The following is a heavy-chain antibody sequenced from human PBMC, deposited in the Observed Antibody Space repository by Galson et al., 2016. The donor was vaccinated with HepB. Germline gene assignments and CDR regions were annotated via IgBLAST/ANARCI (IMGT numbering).Heavy chain of an antibody. CDR1: GLNFNNYA. D-gene: IGHD6-19*01. CDR3: VYSAGWSPFRS. Sequence: SLRLSCAASGLNFNNYAMTWVRQAPGKGLEWVSSISGSGVNSYLADSVKGRFTISRDNTYNTLSLQMNNLRDEDTARYFCVYSAGWSPFRSWGQGTQVTVSS. V-gene: IGHV3-23*01. J-gene: IGHJ5*02. CDR2: ISGSGVNS.